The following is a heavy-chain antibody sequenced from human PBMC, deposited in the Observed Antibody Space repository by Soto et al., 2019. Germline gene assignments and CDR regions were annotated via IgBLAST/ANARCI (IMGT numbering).Heavy chain of an antibody. CDR3: ARLSYYGSGSYMLYYHYGMDV. D-gene: IGHD3-10*01. J-gene: IGHJ6*02. V-gene: IGHV3-23*01. CDR2: ISGSGGST. Sequence: EVQLLESGGGLVQTGGSLRLSCAASGFTFSSYAMSWVRQAPGKGLEWVSAISGSGGSTYYADSVKGRFTISRDNSKNTLYLQMNSLRAEDTAVYYCARLSYYGSGSYMLYYHYGMDVWGQGTTVTVSS. CDR1: GFTFSSYA.